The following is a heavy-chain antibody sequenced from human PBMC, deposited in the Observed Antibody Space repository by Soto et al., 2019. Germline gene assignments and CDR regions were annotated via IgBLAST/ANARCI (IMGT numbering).Heavy chain of an antibody. J-gene: IGHJ5*02. CDR1: GFTFSRYD. Sequence: GGSLRLSCAASGFTFSRYDMNWVRQAPGKGLEWVSYISASGSTIYYADSVKGRFTISRDNAKNSLYLQMNSLRDEDSAVYFCARDHLNGITGTTTWGQGTLVTVSS. CDR2: ISASGSTI. CDR3: ARDHLNGITGTTT. D-gene: IGHD1-7*01. V-gene: IGHV3-48*02.